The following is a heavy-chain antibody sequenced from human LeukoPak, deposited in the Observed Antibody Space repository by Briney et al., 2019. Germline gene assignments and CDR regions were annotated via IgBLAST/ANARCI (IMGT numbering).Heavy chain of an antibody. V-gene: IGHV1-69*04. CDR2: IIPIPGIA. CDR1: GGTFSSYA. D-gene: IGHD6-19*01. CDR3: ARDSSGWYPGAFDI. Sequence: ASVKVSCKASGGTFSSYAISWVRQAPGQGLEWMGRIIPIPGIANYAQKFQGRVTITADKSTSTAYMELSSLRSEDTAVYYCARDSSGWYPGAFDIWGQGTMVTVSS. J-gene: IGHJ3*02.